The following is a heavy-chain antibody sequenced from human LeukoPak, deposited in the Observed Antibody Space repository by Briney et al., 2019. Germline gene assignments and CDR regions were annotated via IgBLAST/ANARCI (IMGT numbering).Heavy chain of an antibody. J-gene: IGHJ6*03. CDR1: GFTFSSYW. CDR3: ATQPPPRYYYYYMDV. Sequence: PGGSLRLSCAASGFTFSSYWMSWVRQAPGKGLEWVANIKQDGSEKYYVDSVKGRFTISRDNAKNSLYLQMNRLRAEGTAVYYCATQPPPRYYYYYMDVWGKGTTVTVSS. CDR2: IKQDGSEK. V-gene: IGHV3-7*01.